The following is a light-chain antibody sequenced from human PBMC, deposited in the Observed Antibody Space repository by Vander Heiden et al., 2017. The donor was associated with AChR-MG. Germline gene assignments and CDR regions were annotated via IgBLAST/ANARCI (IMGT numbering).Light chain of an antibody. CDR1: QSISSY. CDR3: QQSYSTLMYT. Sequence: DIQMTQSPSSLSASVGDRVTITCRASQSISSYLNWYQQKPGKAPKLLIYAASSLQSWVPSRFSGSESGTDFTLTISSLQPEDFATYYCQQSYSTLMYTFGQGTKLEIK. V-gene: IGKV1-39*01. CDR2: AAS. J-gene: IGKJ2*01.